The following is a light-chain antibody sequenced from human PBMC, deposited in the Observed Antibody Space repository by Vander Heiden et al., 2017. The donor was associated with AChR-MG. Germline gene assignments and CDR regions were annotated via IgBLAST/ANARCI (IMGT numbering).Light chain of an antibody. V-gene: IGLV2-14*01. CDR1: SACLDNYKF. Sequence: QSALTQPASVSGSPGQSITISCTGASACLDNYKFASWYQQHPGRAPKLIIYDVSKRPSGVASRFSGSKSGSTASLTISGIQAEDEAEYYCASYTGSDSPFVLFGGGTNLIVL. J-gene: IGLJ2*01. CDR2: DVS. CDR3: ASYTGSDSPFVL.